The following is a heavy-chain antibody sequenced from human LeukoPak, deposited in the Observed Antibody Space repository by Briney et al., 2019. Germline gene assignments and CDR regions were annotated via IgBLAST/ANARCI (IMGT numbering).Heavy chain of an antibody. Sequence: GGSLRLSCAASGFTFSSYAMHWVRQAPGKGLEWVAVISYDGSNKYYADSVKGRFTISRDNSKNTLYLQMNSLRAEDTAVYYCARDWDITMVRGVFGYWGQGTLVTVSS. CDR2: ISYDGSNK. CDR1: GFTFSSYA. D-gene: IGHD3-10*01. CDR3: ARDWDITMVRGVFGY. J-gene: IGHJ4*02. V-gene: IGHV3-30-3*01.